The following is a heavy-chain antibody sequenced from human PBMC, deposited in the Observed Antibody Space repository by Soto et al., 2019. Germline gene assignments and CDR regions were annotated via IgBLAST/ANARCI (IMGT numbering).Heavy chain of an antibody. Sequence: QVQLVQSGAEVKKPGSSVKVSCKASGGTFSSYTISWVRQAPGQGLEWMGRIIPILGIANYAQKFQGRVTITADKSTSTAYMELSSLRSADTAVYYCARDTGILGWFDPWGQGTLVTVSS. J-gene: IGHJ5*02. CDR1: GGTFSSYT. CDR2: IIPILGIA. V-gene: IGHV1-69*08. CDR3: ARDTGILGWFDP. D-gene: IGHD7-27*01.